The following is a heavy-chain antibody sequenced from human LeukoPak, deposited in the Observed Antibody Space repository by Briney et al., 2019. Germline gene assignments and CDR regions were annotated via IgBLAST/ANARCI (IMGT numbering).Heavy chain of an antibody. V-gene: IGHV3-48*01. J-gene: IGHJ4*02. CDR3: ARGGLHNWNYTPGY. CDR1: GFTFSSYA. Sequence: GRSLRLSCAASGFTFSSYAMHWVRQAPGKGLEWVSYISSSSSTIYYADSVKGRFTISRDNAKNSLYLQMNSLRAEDTAVYYCARGGLHNWNYTPGYWGQGTLVTVSS. D-gene: IGHD1-7*01. CDR2: ISSSSSTI.